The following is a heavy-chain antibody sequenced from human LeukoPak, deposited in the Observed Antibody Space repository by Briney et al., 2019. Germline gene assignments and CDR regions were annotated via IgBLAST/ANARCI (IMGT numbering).Heavy chain of an antibody. CDR3: ARDKSTDGMDV. CDR1: GFTFSSYA. J-gene: IGHJ6*02. V-gene: IGHV3-33*08. CDR2: IWYDGSNK. Sequence: GGSLRLSCAASGFTFSSYAIHWVRQAPGKGLEWVAVIWYDGSNKYYADSVKGRFTISRDNSKNTLYLQRNSLRAEDTAVYYCARDKSTDGMDVWGQGTTVTVSS.